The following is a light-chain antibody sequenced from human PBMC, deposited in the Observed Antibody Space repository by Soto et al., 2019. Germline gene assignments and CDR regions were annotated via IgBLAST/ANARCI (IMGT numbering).Light chain of an antibody. Sequence: QSALTQPRSVSGSPGQSVTISCTGTSSDVGGYNYVSWYQQHPGKAPKLMIYDVTKRPSGVPDRLSGSKSGNTASLTISGLQAEDEADYCCCSYAGSYSWVFGGGTKLTVL. J-gene: IGLJ3*02. CDR3: CSYAGSYSWV. CDR1: SSDVGGYNY. CDR2: DVT. V-gene: IGLV2-11*01.